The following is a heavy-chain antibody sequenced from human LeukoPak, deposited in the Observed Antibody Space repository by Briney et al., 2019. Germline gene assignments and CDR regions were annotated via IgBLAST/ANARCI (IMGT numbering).Heavy chain of an antibody. D-gene: IGHD6-19*01. CDR1: GFTFSSYA. CDR3: ARDSRKQWLVFPQDAFDI. J-gene: IGHJ3*02. Sequence: GGSLRLSCAASGFTFSSYAMSWVRQAPGKGLEWVAVISYDGSNKYYADSVKGRFTISRDNSKNTLYLQMNSLRAEDTAVYYCARDSRKQWLVFPQDAFDIWGQGTMVTVSS. V-gene: IGHV3-30*04. CDR2: ISYDGSNK.